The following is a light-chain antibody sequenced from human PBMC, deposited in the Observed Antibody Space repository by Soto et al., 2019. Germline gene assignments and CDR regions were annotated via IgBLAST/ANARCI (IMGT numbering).Light chain of an antibody. J-gene: IGLJ1*01. Sequence: QYLLTQPASLSGSPGQSITISCTGTISDVGGYNYASWYQQQSGKAPKLMIHEVSNRPSGVSNRFSGSKSGNTASLTISGLQAEDEADYYCSSYTSSRAYVFGIGTKV. V-gene: IGLV2-14*01. CDR2: EVS. CDR1: ISDVGGYNY. CDR3: SSYTSSRAYV.